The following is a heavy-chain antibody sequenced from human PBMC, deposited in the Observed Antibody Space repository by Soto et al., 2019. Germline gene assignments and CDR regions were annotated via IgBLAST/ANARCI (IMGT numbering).Heavy chain of an antibody. J-gene: IGHJ4*02. V-gene: IGHV3-66*01. CDR3: ARDRANWNDWGGYLDY. CDR1: GFTVSSNY. CDR2: IYSGGST. D-gene: IGHD1-20*01. Sequence: GGSLRLSCAASGFTVSSNYMSWVRQAPGKGLEWVSVIYSGGSTYYADSVKGRFTISRDNSKNTLYLQMNSLRAEDTAVYYCARDRANWNDWGGYLDYWGQGTLVTVSS.